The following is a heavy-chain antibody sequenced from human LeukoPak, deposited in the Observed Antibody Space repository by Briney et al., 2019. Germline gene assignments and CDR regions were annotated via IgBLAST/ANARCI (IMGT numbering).Heavy chain of an antibody. Sequence: GGSLRLSCAASGLTFRSYWMHWVRQAPGKGLVWVSRINTDGSSTSYADSVKGRFTISRDNAKSTLYLQMNSLRAEDTAVYYCARDGGSSWYYYYMDVWGKGTTVTVSS. CDR1: GLTFRSYW. V-gene: IGHV3-74*01. D-gene: IGHD1-26*01. CDR3: ARDGGSSWYYYYMDV. CDR2: INTDGSST. J-gene: IGHJ6*03.